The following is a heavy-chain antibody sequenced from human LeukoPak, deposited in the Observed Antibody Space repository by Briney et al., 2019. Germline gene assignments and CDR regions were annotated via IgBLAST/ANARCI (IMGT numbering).Heavy chain of an antibody. CDR1: GASISSSSSY. D-gene: IGHD4-17*01. CDR3: ANSIDFDYGDYYFDY. V-gene: IGHV4-61*02. J-gene: IGHJ4*02. CDR2: IYTSGST. Sequence: SDTLSLTCTVSGASISSSSSYWSWIRQPAGKGLEWIGRIYTSGSTNYNPSLKSRVTISLDTSKNQFSLKLSSVTAADTAVYYCANSIDFDYGDYYFDYWGQGALVTISS.